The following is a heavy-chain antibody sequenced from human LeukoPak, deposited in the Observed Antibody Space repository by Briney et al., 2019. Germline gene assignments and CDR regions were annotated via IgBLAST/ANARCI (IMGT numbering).Heavy chain of an antibody. Sequence: SETLSLTCTVSGGSISSYYWSWIRQPPGKGLEWIGDIYDSGSTNYNPSLKSRVTISVGTSKNQFSLKVSSVTAADTAVYYCASLTTADAFDIWGQGTMVTVSS. J-gene: IGHJ3*02. D-gene: IGHD3-22*01. CDR2: IYDSGST. V-gene: IGHV4-59*01. CDR1: GGSISSYY. CDR3: ASLTTADAFDI.